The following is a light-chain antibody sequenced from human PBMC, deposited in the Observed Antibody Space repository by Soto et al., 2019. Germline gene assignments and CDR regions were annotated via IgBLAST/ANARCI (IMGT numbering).Light chain of an antibody. CDR1: SSDVGGYNY. CDR3: SSYAGSNIFM. Sequence: QSALTQPPSASGSLGQSVTISCTGTSSDVGGYNYVSWYQHHPGKVPKLMIYEVFKRPSGVPGRFSGSRSGNTASLTVSGLQAEDEAEYCCSSYAGSNIFMFGGGTKLTVL. CDR2: EVF. V-gene: IGLV2-8*01. J-gene: IGLJ3*02.